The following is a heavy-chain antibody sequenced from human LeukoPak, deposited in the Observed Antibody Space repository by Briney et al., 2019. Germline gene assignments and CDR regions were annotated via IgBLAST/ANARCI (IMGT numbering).Heavy chain of an antibody. Sequence: GGSLRLSCAASGFTFSSYGMHWVRQAPGKGLEWVAVISYDGYNKYYADSVKGRFTISRDNSKNTLYLQMNSLRAEDTALYYCAAARIAAAGTGGYYFDYWGQGTLVTVSS. J-gene: IGHJ4*02. V-gene: IGHV3-30*03. CDR1: GFTFSSYG. D-gene: IGHD6-13*01. CDR3: AAARIAAAGTGGYYFDY. CDR2: ISYDGYNK.